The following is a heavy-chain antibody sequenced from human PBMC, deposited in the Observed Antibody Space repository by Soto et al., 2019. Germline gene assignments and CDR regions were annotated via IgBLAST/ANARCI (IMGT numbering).Heavy chain of an antibody. V-gene: IGHV4-4*02. CDR1: GDSIGNNNW. Sequence: QVQLQESGPGLVKPSGTLSLTCAVSGDSIGNNNWWSWVRQPPGKGLEWIGEIHHSGNTNYNPSLKSRVSMSVEKSKNQFSLNLRSVTAADTGVYYCAHTIGAGSYVPYWGQGNLVTVSS. CDR2: IHHSGNT. J-gene: IGHJ4*02. CDR3: AHTIGAGSYVPY. D-gene: IGHD3-10*01.